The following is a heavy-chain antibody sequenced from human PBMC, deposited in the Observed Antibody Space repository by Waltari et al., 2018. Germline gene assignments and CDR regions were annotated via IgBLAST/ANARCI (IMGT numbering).Heavy chain of an antibody. CDR3: ARVNYDFWSGYYPD. V-gene: IGHV1-69*01. Sequence: FQGRVTITADESTSTAYMELSSLRSEDTAVYYCARVNYDFWSGYYPDWGQGTLVTVSS. D-gene: IGHD3-3*01. J-gene: IGHJ4*02.